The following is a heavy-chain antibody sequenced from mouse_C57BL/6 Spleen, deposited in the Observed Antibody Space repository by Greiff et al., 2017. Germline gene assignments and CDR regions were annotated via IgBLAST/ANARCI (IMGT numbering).Heavy chain of an antibody. Sequence: DVKLVESGPGLVKPSQSLSLTCSVTGYSITSGYYWNWIRQFPGNKLEWMGYISYDGSNNYNPSLKNRISITRDTSKNQFFLKLNSVTTEDTATYYCARAITTVVLDYWGQGTTLTVSS. CDR2: ISYDGSN. CDR3: ARAITTVVLDY. V-gene: IGHV3-6*01. J-gene: IGHJ2*01. D-gene: IGHD1-1*01. CDR1: GYSITSGYY.